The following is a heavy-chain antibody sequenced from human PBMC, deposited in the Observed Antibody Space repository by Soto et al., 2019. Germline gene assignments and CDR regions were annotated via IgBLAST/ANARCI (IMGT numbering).Heavy chain of an antibody. D-gene: IGHD5-12*01. J-gene: IGHJ4*02. CDR1: GGTFSSYT. CDR3: ARAPNIVATGRAQGHFDY. Sequence: SVKVSCKASGGTFSSYTISWVRQAPGQGLEWMGRIIPILGIANYAQKFQGRVTITADKSTSTAYMELSSLRSEDTAVYYCARAPNIVATGRAQGHFDYWGQGSLVTVSS. CDR2: IIPILGIA. V-gene: IGHV1-69*02.